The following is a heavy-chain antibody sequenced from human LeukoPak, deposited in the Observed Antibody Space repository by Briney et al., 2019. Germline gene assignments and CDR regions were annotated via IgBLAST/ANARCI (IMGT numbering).Heavy chain of an antibody. CDR3: ASSIRYNWNDGAFDI. D-gene: IGHD1-20*01. Sequence: GGSLRLSCAASGFTFSSYAMHWVRQAPGKGLEYVSAISSNGGSTYYANSVKGRFTISRDNSKNTLYLQMGSLRAEDMAVYYCASSIRYNWNDGAFDIWGQGTMVTVSS. V-gene: IGHV3-64*01. CDR2: ISSNGGST. CDR1: GFTFSSYA. J-gene: IGHJ3*02.